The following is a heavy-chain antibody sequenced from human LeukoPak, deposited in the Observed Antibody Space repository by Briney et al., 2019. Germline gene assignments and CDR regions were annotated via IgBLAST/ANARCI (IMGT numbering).Heavy chain of an antibody. CDR1: GFTFSNYA. CDR3: AKDRYCSSNSCYAGQFDP. V-gene: IGHV3-23*01. J-gene: IGHJ5*02. Sequence: PGGSLRLSCAASGFTFSNYAMSWVRQAPGKGLEWVSAIGGTGATTYYADSVKGRFTISRDNSKDTVYLQMNSLRVEGTAVYFCAKDRYCSSNSCYAGQFDPWGQGTLVTVSS. CDR2: IGGTGATT. D-gene: IGHD2-2*01.